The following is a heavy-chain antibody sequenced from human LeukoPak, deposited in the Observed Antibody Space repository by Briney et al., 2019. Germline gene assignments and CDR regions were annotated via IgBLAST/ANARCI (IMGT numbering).Heavy chain of an antibody. Sequence: SETLSLTCTVSGGSISSYCWSWIRQPPGKGLEWIGYIYYSGSTNYNPSLKSRVTISVDTSKNQFSLKLSSVTAADTAVYYCARHPKTYYDILTGYYSEYYFDYWGQGTLVTVSS. CDR2: IYYSGST. J-gene: IGHJ4*02. V-gene: IGHV4-59*08. D-gene: IGHD3-9*01. CDR1: GGSISSYC. CDR3: ARHPKTYYDILTGYYSEYYFDY.